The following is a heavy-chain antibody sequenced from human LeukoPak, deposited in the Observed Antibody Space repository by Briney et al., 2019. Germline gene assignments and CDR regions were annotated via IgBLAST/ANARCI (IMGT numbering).Heavy chain of an antibody. CDR1: AGSISSSSYC. D-gene: IGHD3-22*01. CDR2: LFFGGSI. J-gene: IGHJ4*02. V-gene: IGHV4-39*01. Sequence: SETRSLTCTVAAGSISSSSYCWGWIRQPPGKGLEWIWRLFFGGSIYYSPSLKSRVIMSVDTSKNQFSLTLTSVTAADTAVSYCASFLAANTYYYDRGGYWGVPYYFDYWGQGTLVTVSS. CDR3: ASFLAANTYYYDRGGYWGVPYYFDY.